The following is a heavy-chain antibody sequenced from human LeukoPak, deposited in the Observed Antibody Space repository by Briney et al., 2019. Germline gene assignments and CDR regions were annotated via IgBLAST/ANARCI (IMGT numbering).Heavy chain of an antibody. Sequence: PGGSLRRSCAASGFTFSSYEMNWVRQAPGKGLEWVSYISSSGSTIYYADSVKGRFTISRDNAKNSLYLQMNSLRAEDTAVYYCAGGNDYVWGSYRPGFYWGQGTLVTVSS. CDR3: AGGNDYVWGSYRPGFY. J-gene: IGHJ4*02. V-gene: IGHV3-48*03. CDR2: ISSSGSTI. CDR1: GFTFSSYE. D-gene: IGHD3-16*02.